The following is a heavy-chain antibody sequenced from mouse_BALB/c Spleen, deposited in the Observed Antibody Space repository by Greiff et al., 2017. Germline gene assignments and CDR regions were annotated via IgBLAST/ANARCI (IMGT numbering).Heavy chain of an antibody. CDR3: ARGRGLHFDY. CDR2: ISSGGSYT. CDR1: GFTFSSYA. Sequence: EVQLVESGGGLVKPGGSLKLSCAASGFTFSSYAMSWVRQSPEKRLEWVAEISSGGSYTYYPDTVTGRFTISRDNAKNTLYLEMSSLRSEDTAMYYCARGRGLHFDYWGQGTTLTVSS. J-gene: IGHJ2*01. D-gene: IGHD3-3*01. V-gene: IGHV5-9-4*01.